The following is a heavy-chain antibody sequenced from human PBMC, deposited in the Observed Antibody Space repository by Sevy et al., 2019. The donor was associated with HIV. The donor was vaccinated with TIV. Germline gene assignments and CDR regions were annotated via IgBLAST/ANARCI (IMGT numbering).Heavy chain of an antibody. CDR2: ISWNSGSI. V-gene: IGHV3-9*01. CDR1: GFTFDDYA. CDR3: AKDRGGATQDYYYYGMDV. Sequence: GGSLRLSCAASGFTFDDYAMHWVRQAPGKGLEWVSGISWNSGSIGYADSMKGRFTISRDNAKNSLYLQMNSLRAEDTALYYCAKDRGGATQDYYYYGMDVWGQGTTVTVSS. D-gene: IGHD2-15*01. J-gene: IGHJ6*02.